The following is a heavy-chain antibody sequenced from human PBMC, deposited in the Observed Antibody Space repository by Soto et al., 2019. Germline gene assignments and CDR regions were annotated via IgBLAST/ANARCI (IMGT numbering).Heavy chain of an antibody. Sequence: SVKVSCKASGYTFTGYYMHWVRQAPGQGLEWMGIINPNGGSTNYAQKLQGRVTMTRDTSTSTVYMELSSLRSEDTAVYYCARDFLDYYDSSGYYPFDYWGQGTLVTVSS. CDR1: GYTFTGYY. V-gene: IGHV1-46*01. CDR2: INPNGGST. J-gene: IGHJ4*02. CDR3: ARDFLDYYDSSGYYPFDY. D-gene: IGHD3-22*01.